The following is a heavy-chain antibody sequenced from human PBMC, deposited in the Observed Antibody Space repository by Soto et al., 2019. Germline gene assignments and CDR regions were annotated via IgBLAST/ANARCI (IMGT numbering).Heavy chain of an antibody. J-gene: IGHJ6*02. CDR3: AKGRAYCGGDCYSWTVGYYYYGMDV. Sequence: EVQLLESGGGLVQPGGSLRLSCAASGFTFSSYAMSWVRQAPGKGLEWVSAISGSGGSTYYADSVKGRFTISRDNSKNTLYLQMNSLRAEDTAVYYCAKGRAYCGGDCYSWTVGYYYYGMDVWGQGTTVTVSS. CDR2: ISGSGGST. V-gene: IGHV3-23*01. CDR1: GFTFSSYA. D-gene: IGHD2-21*02.